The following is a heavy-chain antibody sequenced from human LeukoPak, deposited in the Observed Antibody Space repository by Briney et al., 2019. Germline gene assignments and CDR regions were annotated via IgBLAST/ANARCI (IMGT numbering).Heavy chain of an antibody. CDR3: AAGWEGSGSYYPDY. Sequence: GASVKVSCKTSGYTFTDYYMHWVRQAPGQGLEWMGWINPNSGDTNYAQKFQGRVTMTRDTSISTAYMELNRLRSDDTAVYYCAAGWEGSGSYYPDYWGQGTLVTVSS. CDR1: GYTFTDYY. V-gene: IGHV1-2*02. CDR2: INPNSGDT. D-gene: IGHD1-26*01. J-gene: IGHJ4*02.